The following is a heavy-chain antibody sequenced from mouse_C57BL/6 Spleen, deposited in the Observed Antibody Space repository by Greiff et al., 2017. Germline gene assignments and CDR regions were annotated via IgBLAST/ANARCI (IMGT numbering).Heavy chain of an antibody. D-gene: IGHD1-1*01. V-gene: IGHV1-7*01. CDR1: GYTFTSYW. Sequence: VQLQQSGAELAKPGASVKLSCKASGYTFTSYWMHWVKQRPGQGLEWIGYINPSSGYTKYNQKCKDKATLTADKSSSTAYMQLSSLTYEDSAVYYCARDYYGSSYAMDYWGQGTSVTVSS. CDR3: ARDYYGSSYAMDY. J-gene: IGHJ4*01. CDR2: INPSSGYT.